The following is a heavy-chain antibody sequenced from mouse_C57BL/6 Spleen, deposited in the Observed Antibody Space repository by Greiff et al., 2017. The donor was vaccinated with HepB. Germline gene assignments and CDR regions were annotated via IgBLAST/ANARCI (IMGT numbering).Heavy chain of an antibody. CDR1: GFTFTDYY. Sequence: EVKVVESGGGLVQPGGSLSLSCAASGFTFTDYYMSWVRQPPGKALEWLGFIRNKANGYTTEYSASVKGRFTISRDNSQSILYLQMNALRAEDSATYYCARSLSLLLYYFDYWGQGTTLTVSS. V-gene: IGHV7-3*01. J-gene: IGHJ2*01. CDR3: ARSLSLLLYYFDY. D-gene: IGHD2-1*01. CDR2: IRNKANGYTT.